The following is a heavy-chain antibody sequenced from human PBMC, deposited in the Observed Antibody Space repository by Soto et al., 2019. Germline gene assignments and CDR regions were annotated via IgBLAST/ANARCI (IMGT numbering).Heavy chain of an antibody. Sequence: QAQLEQSGGEVKKPGSSVKVSCKASRVAFSKFIVTWVRQAPGLGLEWVGGIIPIFGTANYAQKFQGRVTITADESTSTSYMEVNNLRSEDTAVYYCAGTYDTSGDYPYYFEYWGQGTLVTVSS. J-gene: IGHJ4*02. CDR1: RVAFSKFI. V-gene: IGHV1-69*01. CDR3: AGTYDTSGDYPYYFEY. D-gene: IGHD3-22*01. CDR2: IIPIFGTA.